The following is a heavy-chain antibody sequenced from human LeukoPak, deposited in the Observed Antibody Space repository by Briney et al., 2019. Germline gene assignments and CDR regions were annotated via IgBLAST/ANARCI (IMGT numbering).Heavy chain of an antibody. D-gene: IGHD3-3*01. Sequence: ASVKVSCKASGGTFSSYAISWVRQAPGQGLEWMGWINPNSGGTNYAQKFQGRVTMTRDTSISTAYMELSRLRSDDTAVYYCARDRSRFLEWILSDWGQGTLVTVSS. CDR3: ARDRSRFLEWILSD. CDR2: INPNSGGT. CDR1: GGTFSSYA. J-gene: IGHJ4*02. V-gene: IGHV1-2*02.